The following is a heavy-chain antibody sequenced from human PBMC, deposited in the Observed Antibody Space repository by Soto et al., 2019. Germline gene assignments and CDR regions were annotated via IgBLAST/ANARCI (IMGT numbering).Heavy chain of an antibody. CDR3: ARDWELGY. CDR2: INPSGDST. J-gene: IGHJ4*02. CDR1: GYTFSSYY. Sequence: QVQLVQSGAEVKKPGASVKVSCKASGYTFSSYYMHWVRQAPGQGLEWMGVINPSGDSTTYAQNFQGRVTMTKDTSASTVYMELSSLRSEDTAVYYCARDWELGYWGQGTLVTVSS. D-gene: IGHD3-10*01. V-gene: IGHV1-46*01.